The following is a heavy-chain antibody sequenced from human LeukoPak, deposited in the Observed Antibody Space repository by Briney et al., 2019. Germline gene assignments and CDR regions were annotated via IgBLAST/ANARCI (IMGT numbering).Heavy chain of an antibody. Sequence: SETLSLTCTVSGGSISSYYWSRIRQPPGKGLEWIGYIYYSGSTNYNPSLKSRVTISVDTSKNQFSLKLSSVTAADTAVYYCARGRMEMATILSYYFDYWGQGTLVTVSS. D-gene: IGHD5-24*01. CDR1: GGSISSYY. V-gene: IGHV4-59*01. CDR3: ARGRMEMATILSYYFDY. J-gene: IGHJ4*02. CDR2: IYYSGST.